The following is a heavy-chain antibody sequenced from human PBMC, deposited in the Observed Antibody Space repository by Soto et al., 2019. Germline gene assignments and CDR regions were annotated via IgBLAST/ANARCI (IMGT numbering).Heavy chain of an antibody. CDR2: INPKDGKT. V-gene: IGHV1-24*01. J-gene: IGHJ4*02. CDR3: ARAARYYSSTSCAYGLDY. CDR1: GYTLTELS. D-gene: IGHD2-2*01. Sequence: ASVKVSCKVSGYTLTELSMHWVRQAPGKGLEWMGGINPKDGKTSYAQKFQGRVTMTKNTSISTAYMELSSLRSEDTAVYYCARAARYYSSTSCAYGLDYWGQGTLVTVSS.